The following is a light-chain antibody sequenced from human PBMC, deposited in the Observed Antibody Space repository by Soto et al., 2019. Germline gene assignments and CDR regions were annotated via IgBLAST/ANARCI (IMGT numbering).Light chain of an antibody. V-gene: IGLV2-14*01. J-gene: IGLJ1*01. CDR3: SSYTSSSTPYYV. CDR2: DVS. Sequence: QSALAQPASVSGSPGQSITISCTGTSSDVGGYNYVSWYQQHPGKAPKLMIYDVSNRPSGVSNRSSGSKSGNTASLTISGLQAEDEADYYCSSYTSSSTPYYVFGTGTRSPS. CDR1: SSDVGGYNY.